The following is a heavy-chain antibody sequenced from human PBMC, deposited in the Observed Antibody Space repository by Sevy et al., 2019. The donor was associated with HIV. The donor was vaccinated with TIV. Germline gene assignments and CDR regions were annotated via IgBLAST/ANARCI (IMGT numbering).Heavy chain of an antibody. Sequence: GGSLRLSCAASGFTFSSYWMSWVRQAPGKGLEWVANIKQDGSEKYYVDSVKGRLTISRDNAKNSLYLQMNSLRAEDTAVYYCAREPGQDAFDIWGQGTMVTVSS. CDR3: AREPGQDAFDI. V-gene: IGHV3-7*01. CDR2: IKQDGSEK. CDR1: GFTFSSYW. J-gene: IGHJ3*02.